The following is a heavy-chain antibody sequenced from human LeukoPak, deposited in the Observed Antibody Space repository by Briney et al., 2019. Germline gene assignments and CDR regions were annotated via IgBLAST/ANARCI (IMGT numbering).Heavy chain of an antibody. D-gene: IGHD5-18*01. CDR1: GFTISSSW. CDR2: IKKDGSEK. V-gene: IGHV3-7*01. J-gene: IGHJ4*02. CDR3: AKWRTGDSYGYEY. Sequence: PGGSLRLSCAASGFTISSSWMSWVRQAPGKGLEWVANIKKDGSEKYYVDSVKGRFTISRDNAQESLYLQMNSLRAEDTAVYYCAKWRTGDSYGYEYWGQGTLVTVSS.